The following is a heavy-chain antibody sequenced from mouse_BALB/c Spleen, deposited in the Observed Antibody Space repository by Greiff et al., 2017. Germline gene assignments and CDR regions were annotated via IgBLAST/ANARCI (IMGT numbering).Heavy chain of an antibody. J-gene: IGHJ4*01. D-gene: IGHD1-1*01. V-gene: IGHV5-17*02. Sequence: DVKLVESGGGLVQPGGSRKLSCAASGFTFSSFGMHWVRQAPEKGLEWVAYISSGSSTIYYADTVKGRFTISRDNPKNTLFLQMTSLRSEDTAMYYCARGHYGSSYYYAMDYWGQGTSVTVSS. CDR3: ARGHYGSSYYYAMDY. CDR2: ISSGSSTI. CDR1: GFTFSSFG.